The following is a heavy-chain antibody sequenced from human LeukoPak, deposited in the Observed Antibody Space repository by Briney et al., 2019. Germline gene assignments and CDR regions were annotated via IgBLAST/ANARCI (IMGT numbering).Heavy chain of an antibody. CDR1: GYSFTNYW. V-gene: IGHV5-51*01. D-gene: IGHD6-13*01. CDR3: ARTKQQLETHDAFDI. J-gene: IGHJ3*02. Sequence: GESRKISCKGSGYSFTNYWIGWVRQMSGKGLEWMGIIYPGDSDTRYSPSFQGQVTISADKSINTAYLQWSSLKASDTAMYYCARTKQQLETHDAFDIWGQGTMVTVSS. CDR2: IYPGDSDT.